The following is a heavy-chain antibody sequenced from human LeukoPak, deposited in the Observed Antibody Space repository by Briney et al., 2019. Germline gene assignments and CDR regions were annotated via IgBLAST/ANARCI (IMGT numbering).Heavy chain of an antibody. D-gene: IGHD3-9*01. V-gene: IGHV3-48*04. CDR1: GFTFSSYW. Sequence: GGSLRLSCAASGFTFSSYWMSWVRQAPGKGLEWVSYITNSSSTIYYADSVKGRFTISRDNAKNSLYLQMNSLRAEDTAVYYCARYYDTYGMDVWGQGTTVTVSS. CDR3: ARYYDTYGMDV. CDR2: ITNSSSTI. J-gene: IGHJ6*02.